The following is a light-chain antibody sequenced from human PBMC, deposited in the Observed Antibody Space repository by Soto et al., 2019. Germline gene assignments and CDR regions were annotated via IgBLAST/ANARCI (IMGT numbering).Light chain of an antibody. CDR1: SSDVGGYDY. J-gene: IGLJ1*01. Sequence: QSVLTQPASVSGSPGQSIAISCTGTSSDVGGYDYVSWYQQHPGKVPKLMIYDVSNRPSGVSNRFSGSKSGNTASLTISGLQAEDEAHYYRSSYTSSGNYVFGTGTKLTVL. CDR3: SSYTSSGNYV. V-gene: IGLV2-14*01. CDR2: DVS.